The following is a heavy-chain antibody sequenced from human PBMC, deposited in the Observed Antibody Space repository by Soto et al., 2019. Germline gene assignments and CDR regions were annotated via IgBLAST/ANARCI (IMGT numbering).Heavy chain of an antibody. J-gene: IGHJ5*02. V-gene: IGHV4-30-4*01. Sequence: QVQLQESGPGLVKPSQTLSLTCTVSGGSISSCDYYWNWIRQPPGKGLEWIGYIYYSGSAYYNPSLKSRFTLSVDTSKTQFSLKLTSVTAEDTAVYYCARGPSGYCVSWGQGTLVTVSS. D-gene: IGHD2-21*02. CDR1: GGSISSCDYY. CDR2: IYYSGSA. CDR3: ARGPSGYCVS.